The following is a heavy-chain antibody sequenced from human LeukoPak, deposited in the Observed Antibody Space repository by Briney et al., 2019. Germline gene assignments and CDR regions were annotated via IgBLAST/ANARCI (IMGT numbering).Heavy chain of an antibody. Sequence: GESLKISCKGSGYSFSNYWIGWVRQMPGKGLEWMGIIYPGDSDTRYSPSFRGQVTISADKSISTAYLQWSSLKASDTAMYYCARQGYSSGWYWFDPWGQGTLVTVSS. D-gene: IGHD6-19*01. V-gene: IGHV5-51*01. CDR3: ARQGYSSGWYWFDP. J-gene: IGHJ5*02. CDR1: GYSFSNYW. CDR2: IYPGDSDT.